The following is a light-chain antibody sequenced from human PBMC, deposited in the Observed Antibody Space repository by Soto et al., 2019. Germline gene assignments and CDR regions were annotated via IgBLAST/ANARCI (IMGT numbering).Light chain of an antibody. V-gene: IGKV1-5*03. J-gene: IGKJ4*01. Sequence: DIQMTQSPSTLSASVGDRVTITCRASQSISSWLAWYQHKPGNAPKFLIYKASSLESGVPSRFSGSGSGTEFTLTINSLQPDDSATYYCQKYDSYPLTFGGGNKVEIK. CDR1: QSISSW. CDR2: KAS. CDR3: QKYDSYPLT.